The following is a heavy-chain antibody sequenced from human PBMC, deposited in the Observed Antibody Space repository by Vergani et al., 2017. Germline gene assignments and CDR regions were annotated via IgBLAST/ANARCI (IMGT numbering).Heavy chain of an antibody. D-gene: IGHD3-3*01. CDR3: ARDPSCITIFGVVAHYGMDV. V-gene: IGHV1-8*01. CDR2: MNPNSGNT. J-gene: IGHJ6*02. Sequence: QVQLVQSGAEVKKPGASVKVSCKASGYTFTSYDINWVRQATGQGLEWMGWMNPNSGNTGYAQKFQGRVTMTRNTSISTAYMELSSLRSEDTAVYYCARDPSCITIFGVVAHYGMDVWGQGTTVTVSS. CDR1: GYTFTSYD.